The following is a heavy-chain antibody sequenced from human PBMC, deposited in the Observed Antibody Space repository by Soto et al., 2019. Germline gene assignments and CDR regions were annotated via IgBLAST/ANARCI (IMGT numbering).Heavy chain of an antibody. CDR3: ARLGSSWDEEPFDY. CDR2: IKQDGSEK. CDR1: GFTFSSYW. V-gene: IGHV3-7*01. D-gene: IGHD6-13*01. J-gene: IGHJ4*02. Sequence: EVQLVESGGGLVQPGGSLRLSCAASGFTFSSYWMSWVRQAPGKGLEWVANIKQDGSEKYYVDSVKGRFTISRDNAKNSLYLQMNSLRAEDTAVYYCARLGSSWDEEPFDYWGQGTLVTVSS.